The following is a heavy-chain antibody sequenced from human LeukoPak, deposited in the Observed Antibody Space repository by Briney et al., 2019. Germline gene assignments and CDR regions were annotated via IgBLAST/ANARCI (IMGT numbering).Heavy chain of an antibody. CDR1: GFTVSSNY. CDR2: IYSGGST. J-gene: IGHJ3*02. Sequence: PGGSLRLSCAASGFTVSSNYMSWVRQAPGKGLEWVSVIYSGGSTYYADSVKGRFTISRDNSKNTLYHQMNSLRAEDTAVYYCARGVRRRPDAFDIWGQGTMVTVSS. V-gene: IGHV3-66*01. CDR3: ARGVRRRPDAFDI. D-gene: IGHD6-25*01.